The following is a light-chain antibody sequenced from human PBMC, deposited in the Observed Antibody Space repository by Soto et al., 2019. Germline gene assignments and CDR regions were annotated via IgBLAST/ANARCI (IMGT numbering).Light chain of an antibody. CDR2: RNN. V-gene: IGLV1-47*01. Sequence: QSALNQPPSASGTPGQRVTISFSGSSSNIRSNYVYWYQQLPGTAPKLLIYRNNQRPSGVPDRFSASKSGTSASLAISGLRSEDEADYYCAAWDDSLSGYVFGTGTKVTVL. CDR3: AAWDDSLSGYV. CDR1: SSNIRSNY. J-gene: IGLJ1*01.